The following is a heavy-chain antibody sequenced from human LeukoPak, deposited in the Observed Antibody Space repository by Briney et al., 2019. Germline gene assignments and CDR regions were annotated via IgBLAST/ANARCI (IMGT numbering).Heavy chain of an antibody. CDR3: MSGYGWFDP. CDR2: IRSKANSYAT. V-gene: IGHV3-73*01. D-gene: IGHD5-12*01. J-gene: IGHJ5*02. Sequence: PGRSLRLSCAASGFTFSGSAMHWVRQASGKGLEWVGRIRSKANSYATAYAASVKGRFTISRDDSKNTAYLQMNSLKTEDTAVYYCMSGYGWFDPWGQGTLVTVSS. CDR1: GFTFSGSA.